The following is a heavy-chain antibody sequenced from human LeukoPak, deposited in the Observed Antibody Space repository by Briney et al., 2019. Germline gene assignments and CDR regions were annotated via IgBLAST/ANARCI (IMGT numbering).Heavy chain of an antibody. Sequence: ASVKVSCKASGYTFTGYYMHWVRQAPGQGLEWMGWINPNSGGTNYAQKFQGRVTMTRDTSISTAYMELSRLRSDDTAVYYCARVGIVVVPAAMGTFDYWGQGTLVTVSS. V-gene: IGHV1-2*02. CDR3: ARVGIVVVPAAMGTFDY. CDR2: INPNSGGT. J-gene: IGHJ4*02. D-gene: IGHD2-2*01. CDR1: GYTFTGYY.